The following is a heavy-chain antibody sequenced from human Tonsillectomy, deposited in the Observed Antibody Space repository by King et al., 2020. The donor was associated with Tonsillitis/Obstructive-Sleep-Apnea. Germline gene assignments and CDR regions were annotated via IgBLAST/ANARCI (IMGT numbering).Heavy chain of an antibody. CDR2: VFFSGSS. CDR1: GASFNSNDYS. D-gene: IGHD1-1*01. Sequence: QLQESGPGLVKPSETLSLTCTVSGASFNSNDYSWGWIRPPPGKGLEWIGSVFFSGSSYYNSSLKSRVTIFVDTSKNHFSLRLSSVTAADTAVYYCARVNWNLNYYYMDVWGKGTTVTVSS. V-gene: IGHV4-39*02. CDR3: ARVNWNLNYYYMDV. J-gene: IGHJ6*03.